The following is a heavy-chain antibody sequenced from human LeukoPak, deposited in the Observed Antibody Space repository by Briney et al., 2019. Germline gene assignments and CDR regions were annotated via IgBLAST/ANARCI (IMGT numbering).Heavy chain of an antibody. D-gene: IGHD6-19*01. Sequence: GGSLRLSCAASVFTFSSYAMSSGSDSLGGGLWCVSPIIVIVGSTYYADSVKGRFTISRDNSKNTLYLQMNSLRAEDTAVYYCAKEPASTDSGWLWFWFSSSDYWGQGTLVTVSS. CDR2: IIVIVGST. V-gene: IGHV3-23*01. CDR3: AKEPASTDSGWLWFWFSSSDY. J-gene: IGHJ4*02. CDR1: VFTFSSYA.